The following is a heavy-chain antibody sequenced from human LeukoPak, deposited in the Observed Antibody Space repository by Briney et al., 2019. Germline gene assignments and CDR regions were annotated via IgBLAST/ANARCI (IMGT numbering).Heavy chain of an antibody. CDR2: ISWNSDNI. CDR3: VKSGGYYYMDA. D-gene: IGHD3-16*01. V-gene: IGHV3-9*01. Sequence: GGSLRLSCAASGFTYHDFAMHWVRQAPGKGLEWVAAISWNSDNIDYADSVKGRFTIYRDNDMNSLYLEMASLRVEDSALYYCVKSGGYYYMDAWGKGTPVTVSS. CDR1: GFTYHDFA. J-gene: IGHJ6*03.